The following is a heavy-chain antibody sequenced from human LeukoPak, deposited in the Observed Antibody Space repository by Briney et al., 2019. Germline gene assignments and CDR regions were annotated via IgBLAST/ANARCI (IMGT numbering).Heavy chain of an antibody. CDR1: GFTFSSYG. CDR3: AKQYYYDSSGYYDAFDI. V-gene: IGHV3-33*06. CDR2: IWYDGSNK. Sequence: GGSLRPSCAASGFTFSSYGMHWVRQAPGKGLEWVAVIWYDGSNKYYADSVKGRFTISRDNSKNTLYLQMNSLRAEDTAVYYCAKQYYYDSSGYYDAFDIWGQGTMVTVSS. D-gene: IGHD3-22*01. J-gene: IGHJ3*02.